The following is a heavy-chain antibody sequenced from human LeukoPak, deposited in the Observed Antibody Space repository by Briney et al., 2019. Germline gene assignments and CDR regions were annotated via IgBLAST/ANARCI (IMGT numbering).Heavy chain of an antibody. D-gene: IGHD2-2*01. V-gene: IGHV1-2*02. Sequence: ASVKVSCKASGGTFSSYAISWVRQAPGQGLEWMGWINPNSGGTNYAQKFQGRVTMTRDTSISTAYMEVSRLRSDDTAVYYCARVGDIIVVPAAHCDSWGQGTLVTVSS. CDR3: ARVGDIIVVPAAHCDS. CDR1: GGTFSSYA. J-gene: IGHJ4*02. CDR2: INPNSGGT.